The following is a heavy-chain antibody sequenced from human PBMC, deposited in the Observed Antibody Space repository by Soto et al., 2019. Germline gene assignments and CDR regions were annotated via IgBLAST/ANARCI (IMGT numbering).Heavy chain of an antibody. D-gene: IGHD3-10*01. Sequence: QVQLVQSRAEMKKPGSSVKVSCQSSGGTFNTYAMNWVRQAPGQGPEWMGDISPMFGAANYAPKCQGRVTITADESTGTSYMQLSSLTSEDTALYFCAREVQVHTPAFVYWGQGTLVTVSS. CDR3: AREVQVHTPAFVY. CDR2: ISPMFGAA. J-gene: IGHJ4*02. V-gene: IGHV1-69*19. CDR1: GGTFNTYA.